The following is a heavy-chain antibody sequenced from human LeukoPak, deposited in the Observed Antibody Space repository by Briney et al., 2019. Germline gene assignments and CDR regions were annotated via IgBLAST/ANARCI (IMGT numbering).Heavy chain of an antibody. CDR2: INPSGGST. CDR1: GYTFTSYY. Sequence: VASVTVSCKASGYTFTSYYMHWVRQAPGQGLEWMGIINPSGGSTSYAQKFQGRVTMTRDTSTSTVYMELSSLRSEDTAVCYCARGRQRITIFGVVTEPFYRKWWFDPWGQGTLVTVSS. CDR3: ARGRQRITIFGVVTEPFYRKWWFDP. J-gene: IGHJ5*02. V-gene: IGHV1-46*01. D-gene: IGHD3-3*01.